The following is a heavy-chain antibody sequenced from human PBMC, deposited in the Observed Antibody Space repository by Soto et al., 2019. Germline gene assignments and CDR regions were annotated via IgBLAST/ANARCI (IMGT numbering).Heavy chain of an antibody. Sequence: QITLKESGPTLVKPTQTLTLTCTFSGFSLSTSGVGVGWIRQPPGKALEWLALIYWNDDKRYSPSLKSRLTITRDTSKNQVVLTMTNMNPVDTATYLCAHSSPPRTIFGVVITSDFDYWGQGTLVTVSS. CDR3: AHSSPPRTIFGVVITSDFDY. J-gene: IGHJ4*02. CDR1: GFSLSTSGVG. D-gene: IGHD3-3*01. CDR2: IYWNDDK. V-gene: IGHV2-5*01.